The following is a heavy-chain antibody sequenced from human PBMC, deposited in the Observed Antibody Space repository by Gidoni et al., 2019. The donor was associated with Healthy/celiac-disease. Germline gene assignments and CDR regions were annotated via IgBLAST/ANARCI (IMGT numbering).Heavy chain of an antibody. J-gene: IGHJ6*02. D-gene: IGHD3-10*01. CDR3: AKDAGSVLLWFGSYGMDV. Sequence: EVQLLESGGGLVQPGGSLRLSCAASGFTFSSYAMSWVRQAPGKGLEWVSAISGSGGSTYYADSVKGRFTISRDNSKNTLYLQMNSLRAEDTAVYYCAKDAGSVLLWFGSYGMDVWGQGTTVTVSS. CDR2: ISGSGGST. CDR1: GFTFSSYA. V-gene: IGHV3-23*01.